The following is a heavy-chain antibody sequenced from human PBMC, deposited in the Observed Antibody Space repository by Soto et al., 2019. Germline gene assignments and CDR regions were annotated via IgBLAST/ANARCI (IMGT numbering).Heavy chain of an antibody. CDR1: GFTLSDYY. J-gene: IGHJ4*02. CDR3: ARDGEGVVPAAMGDY. Sequence: ESGGGLVKPGGSLRLSCAASGFTLSDYYMSWIRQAPGKGLEWVSYISSSGSTIYYTDSVKGRFTISKDNAKNSLYLQMNSLRVEDTAVYYCARDGEGVVPAAMGDYWGQGTLVTVSP. D-gene: IGHD2-2*01. V-gene: IGHV3-11*01. CDR2: ISSSGSTI.